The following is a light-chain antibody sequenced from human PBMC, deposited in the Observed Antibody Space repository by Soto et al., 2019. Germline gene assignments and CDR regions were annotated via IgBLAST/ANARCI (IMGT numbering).Light chain of an antibody. Sequence: IMMTQSPATLSVSPGERATLSCRASQSVSNNLAWYQQKPGQAPRLLIYGASTRDPGIPARFSGSGSGTAFTFTISSLQSEDFAVYHCQQYDNWPWTFGQGTKVEI. CDR3: QQYDNWPWT. CDR2: GAS. CDR1: QSVSNN. J-gene: IGKJ1*01. V-gene: IGKV3-15*01.